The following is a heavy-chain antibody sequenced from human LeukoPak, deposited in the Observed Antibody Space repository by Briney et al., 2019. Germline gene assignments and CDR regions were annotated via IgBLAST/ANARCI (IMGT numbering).Heavy chain of an antibody. Sequence: PSETLSLTCTVSGYSISSGYYWGWIRQPPGKGLEWIGSIYHSGSTYHNPSLKSRVTISVDTSKNQFSLKLSSVTAADTAVYYCARVGTDCSGGSCYDWFDPWGQGTLVTVSS. CDR3: ARVGTDCSGGSCYDWFDP. D-gene: IGHD2-15*01. J-gene: IGHJ5*02. CDR1: GYSISSGYY. V-gene: IGHV4-38-2*02. CDR2: IYHSGST.